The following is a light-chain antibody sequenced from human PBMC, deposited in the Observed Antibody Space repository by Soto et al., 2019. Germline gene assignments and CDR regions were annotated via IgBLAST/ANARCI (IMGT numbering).Light chain of an antibody. CDR2: DAS. Sequence: EIVLTQSPATLSLSPGERATLSCRASQSVSSSLAWYQQTPGQAPRLLIYDASNRATGIPARFSGSGSATDFTLTISSLEPEDFAVYYCHQRSNWPRTFGQGTKVEIK. J-gene: IGKJ1*01. V-gene: IGKV3-11*01. CDR3: HQRSNWPRT. CDR1: QSVSSS.